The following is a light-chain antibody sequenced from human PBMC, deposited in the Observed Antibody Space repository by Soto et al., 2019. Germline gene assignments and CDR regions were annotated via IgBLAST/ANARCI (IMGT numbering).Light chain of an antibody. J-gene: IGKJ3*01. CDR1: QGIASF. Sequence: IQLTQSPSSLSASVGDRVTISCRASQGIASFLAWYQQKPGKAPKLLIYAASPLQSGVPSRFSGSGSGTDFTLTISSLQPEDFATYYCQQLNSFPIPFGPGTKVDIK. CDR3: QQLNSFPIP. V-gene: IGKV1-9*01. CDR2: AAS.